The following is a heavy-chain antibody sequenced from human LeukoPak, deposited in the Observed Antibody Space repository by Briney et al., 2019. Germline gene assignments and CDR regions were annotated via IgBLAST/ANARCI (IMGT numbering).Heavy chain of an antibody. D-gene: IGHD4-17*01. V-gene: IGHV3-30*03. Sequence: PGGSLRLSCAASGFTFTTYGMTWVRQAPGKGLEWVAVISYDGSNKYYADSVKGRFTISRDNSKNTLYLQMNSLRAEDTAVYYCARDLYGDHLDYWGQGTLVTVSS. J-gene: IGHJ4*02. CDR3: ARDLYGDHLDY. CDR1: GFTFTTYG. CDR2: ISYDGSNK.